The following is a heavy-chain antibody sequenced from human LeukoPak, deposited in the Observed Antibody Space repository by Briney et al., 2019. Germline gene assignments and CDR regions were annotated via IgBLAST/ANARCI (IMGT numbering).Heavy chain of an antibody. Sequence: SETLSLTCTVSGGSISSYYWSWIRQPPGKGLEWIGYIYYSGSTNYNPSLKSRVTISVDTSKNQFSLKLSSVPAADTAVYYCARDKRGYDILTGYYSQGWFDPWGQGTLVTVSS. J-gene: IGHJ5*02. CDR3: ARDKRGYDILTGYYSQGWFDP. D-gene: IGHD3-9*01. V-gene: IGHV4-59*01. CDR1: GGSISSYY. CDR2: IYYSGST.